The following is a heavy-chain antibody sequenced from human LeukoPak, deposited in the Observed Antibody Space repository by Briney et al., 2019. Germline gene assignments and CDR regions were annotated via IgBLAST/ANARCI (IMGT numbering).Heavy chain of an antibody. CDR1: GGSISSSSYY. Sequence: PSETLSLTCTVSGGSISSSSYYWGWIRQPPGKGLEWIGSIYYSGSAYYNPSLKSRVTISVDTSKNQFSLKLSSVTAADTAVYYCARVGDTVALGYYYGMDVWGQGTTVTVSS. CDR3: ARVGDTVALGYYYGMDV. J-gene: IGHJ6*02. V-gene: IGHV4-39*01. CDR2: IYYSGSA. D-gene: IGHD2-21*01.